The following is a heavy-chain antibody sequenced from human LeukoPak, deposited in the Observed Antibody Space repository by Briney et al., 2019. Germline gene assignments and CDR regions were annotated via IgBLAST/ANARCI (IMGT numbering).Heavy chain of an antibody. CDR1: GFTFSSYA. CDR3: ARATQTVTTKLYYFDY. Sequence: GGSLRLSCAASGFTFSSYAMSWVRQAPGKGLEWVSYISSSGSTIYYADSVKGRFTISRDNAKNSLYLQMNSLRAEDTAVYYCARATQTVTTKLYYFDYWGQGTLVTVSS. CDR2: ISSSGSTI. V-gene: IGHV3-48*04. J-gene: IGHJ4*02. D-gene: IGHD4-17*01.